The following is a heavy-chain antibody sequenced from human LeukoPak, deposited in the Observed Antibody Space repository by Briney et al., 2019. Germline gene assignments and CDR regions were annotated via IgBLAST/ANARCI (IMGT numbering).Heavy chain of an antibody. CDR3: ARDGPYYYYYYMDV. Sequence: GASVKVSCKASGYTFTSYGISWVRQAPGQGLEWMGWINPNSGGTNYAQKFQGRVTMTRDTSISTAYMELSRLRSDDTAVYYCARDGPYYYYYYMDVWGKGTTVTISS. J-gene: IGHJ6*03. CDR1: GYTFTSYG. CDR2: INPNSGGT. V-gene: IGHV1-2*02.